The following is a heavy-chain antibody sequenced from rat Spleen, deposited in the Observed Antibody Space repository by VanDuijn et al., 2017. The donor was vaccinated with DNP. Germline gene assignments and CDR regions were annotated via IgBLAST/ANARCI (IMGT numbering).Heavy chain of an antibody. J-gene: IGHJ2*01. CDR1: GYSITSDYR. V-gene: IGHV3-3*01. CDR2: INSEGTT. Sequence: EVQLQESGPGLVKPSQSLSLTCSVTGYSITSDYRWNWIRKFPGNKLEWMGYINSEGTTKYNPSLKSRISVTRDTSKNQFFLQVKSITTEDTATYYCARSTDCRCNWDYWGQGVMVPVSS. D-gene: IGHD5-1*01. CDR3: ARSTDCRCNWDY.